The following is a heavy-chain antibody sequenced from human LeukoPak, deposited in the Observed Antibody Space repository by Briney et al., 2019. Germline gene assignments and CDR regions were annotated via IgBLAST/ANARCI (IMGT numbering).Heavy chain of an antibody. Sequence: GGSLRLSCAASGFTFSTYWMSWVRQAPGKGLEWVAHIKQDRSEKYYVDSVKGRFTTARDNAKNSLYLQMNSLRAEDTAVYYCARDPSRGYNYGYGDYWGQGTLVIVSS. J-gene: IGHJ4*02. D-gene: IGHD5-18*01. CDR3: ARDPSRGYNYGYGDY. V-gene: IGHV3-7*01. CDR2: IKQDRSEK. CDR1: GFTFSTYW.